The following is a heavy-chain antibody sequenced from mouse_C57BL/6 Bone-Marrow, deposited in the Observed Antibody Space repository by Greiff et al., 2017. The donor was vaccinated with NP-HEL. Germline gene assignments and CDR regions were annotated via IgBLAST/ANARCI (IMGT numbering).Heavy chain of an antibody. CDR3: ATVEPAWFAY. D-gene: IGHD1-1*01. Sequence: VMLVESGAELARPGASVKLSCKASGYTFTSYGISWVKQRTGQGLEWIGEIYPRSGNTYYNEKFKGKATLTADKSSSTAYMELRSLTSEDSAVYFCATVEPAWFAYWGQGTLATVSA. V-gene: IGHV1-81*01. CDR1: GYTFTSYG. J-gene: IGHJ3*01. CDR2: IYPRSGNT.